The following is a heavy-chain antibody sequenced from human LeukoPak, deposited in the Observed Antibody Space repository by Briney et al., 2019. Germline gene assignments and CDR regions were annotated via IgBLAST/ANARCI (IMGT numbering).Heavy chain of an antibody. V-gene: IGHV3-23*01. CDR2: ISGSGGST. D-gene: IGHD1-26*01. CDR3: AKDLVVGALDY. J-gene: IGHJ4*02. CDR1: GFTFSSYA. Sequence: GGSLRLSCAASGFTFSSYAMSWVRQAPGKGLEWVSAISGSGGSTYYADSVKGRFTISRDNSRNMLFLQMNSLRADDTAVYYCAKDLVVGALDYWGQGTLVTVSS.